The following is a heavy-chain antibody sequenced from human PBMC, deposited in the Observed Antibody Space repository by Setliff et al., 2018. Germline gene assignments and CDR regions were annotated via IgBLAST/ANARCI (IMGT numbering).Heavy chain of an antibody. D-gene: IGHD2-15*01. CDR3: ARTCSGSGCYAGLES. Sequence: GGSLRLSCAASGFTFSNYDMNWVRQAPGKGLEWVSYIKYHADSVKGRFTISRDNSKNTLYLQMNSLRPEDTAVYYCARTCSGSGCYAGLESWGQGTPVTV. V-gene: IGHV3-30*02. J-gene: IGHJ4*02. CDR2: IK. CDR1: GFTFSNYD.